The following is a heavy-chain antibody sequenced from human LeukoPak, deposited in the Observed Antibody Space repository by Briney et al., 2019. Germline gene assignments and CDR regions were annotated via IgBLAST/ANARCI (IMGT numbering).Heavy chain of an antibody. V-gene: IGHV5-51*01. CDR1: GYSFTKYW. CDR3: ARHHPLTNFDY. J-gene: IGHJ4*02. Sequence: GESLKISCKGSGYSFTKYWIGWVRQMSGKGREWMGIIYPGDSDTRYSPSFQRQVTISADKSISTAYLQWSSLKASDTAMYYCARHHPLTNFDYWGQGTLVTVSS. CDR2: IYPGDSDT. D-gene: IGHD1-14*01.